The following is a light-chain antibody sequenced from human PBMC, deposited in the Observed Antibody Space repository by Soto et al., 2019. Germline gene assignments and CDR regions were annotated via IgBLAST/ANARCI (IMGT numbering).Light chain of an antibody. Sequence: DIVMTQSPDSLAVSLGERATINCKSSQSLLCTSNNKYCLSWFQQKPGQPPKLLIYRASTRESGVPDRFSGSGSGTDFTLTISSLQAEDVAVYYCQQYSDSPLTFGGGTKVGI. V-gene: IGKV4-1*01. CDR3: QQYSDSPLT. CDR1: QSLLCTSNNKYC. J-gene: IGKJ4*01. CDR2: RAS.